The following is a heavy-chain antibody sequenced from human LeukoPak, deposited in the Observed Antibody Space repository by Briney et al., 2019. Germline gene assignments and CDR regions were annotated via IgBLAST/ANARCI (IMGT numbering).Heavy chain of an antibody. J-gene: IGHJ6*02. CDR1: GFTFSSYS. CDR3: ARGTYYDFWSGSLGGMDV. V-gene: IGHV3-21*01. D-gene: IGHD3-3*01. Sequence: GGSLRLSCAASGFTFSSYSMNWVRQAPGKGLEWVSSISSSSSYIYYADSVKGRFTISRDNAKNSLYLQMNSLRAEDTAVYYCARGTYYDFWSGSLGGMDVWGQGTTATVSS. CDR2: ISSSSSYI.